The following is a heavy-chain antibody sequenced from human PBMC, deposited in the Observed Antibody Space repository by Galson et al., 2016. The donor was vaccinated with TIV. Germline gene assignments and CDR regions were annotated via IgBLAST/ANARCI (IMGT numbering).Heavy chain of an antibody. D-gene: IGHD2-21*02. V-gene: IGHV1-8*01. Sequence: SVKVSCKASGYTFTNYNINWVRQAPGKGLEWMGWINPKTFNTGSAQKFRGRLTMTRDTSISTAYMELSSLKSEDTAVYYCVRAWAKSDSYWGQGTLVTVSS. CDR1: GYTFTNYN. CDR2: INPKTFNT. CDR3: VRAWAKSDSY. J-gene: IGHJ4*02.